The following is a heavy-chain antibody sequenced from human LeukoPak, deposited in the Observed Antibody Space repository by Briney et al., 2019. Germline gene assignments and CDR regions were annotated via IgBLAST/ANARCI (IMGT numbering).Heavy chain of an antibody. V-gene: IGHV3-33*01. CDR2: IWYDGSNK. CDR3: ARDTFGGAFDI. J-gene: IGHJ3*02. D-gene: IGHD3-16*01. CDR1: GFTFSSYG. Sequence: GGSLRLSCAASGFTFSSYGMHGVRQAPGKGLEGVAVIWYDGSNKYYADSVKGRFTISRDNSKTTLYLQMNSLRAEDTAVYYCARDTFGGAFDIWGQGTMVTVSS.